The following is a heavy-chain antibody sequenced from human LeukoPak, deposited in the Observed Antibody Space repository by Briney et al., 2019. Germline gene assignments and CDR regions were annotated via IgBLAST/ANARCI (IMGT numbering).Heavy chain of an antibody. CDR3: AREGRPYYMDV. V-gene: IGHV1-69*05. CDR1: GGTFGSYG. Sequence: GASVKVSRKASGGTFGSYGVSWVRRAPGQGLGWMGGIIPMFGTPNYAQRFQGRVTITTDESTSTAYMELSSLRSDDTAVYYCAREGRPYYMDVWGKGTTVTVSS. CDR2: IIPMFGTP. J-gene: IGHJ6*03. D-gene: IGHD3-10*01.